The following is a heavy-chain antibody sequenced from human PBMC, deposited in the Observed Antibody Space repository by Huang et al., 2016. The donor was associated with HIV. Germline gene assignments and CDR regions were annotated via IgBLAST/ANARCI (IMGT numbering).Heavy chain of an antibody. CDR2: IIPTLGAA. CDR1: GGSFRNFA. V-gene: IGHV1-69*01. CDR3: ATVDYYDTSGPQRGYFDN. D-gene: IGHD3-22*01. Sequence: QVQLVQSGAAVKKPGSSVKVSCKASGGSFRNFAIGWVRQAPGQGLEGMGGIIPTLGAANYAQKFQGRVTIIADESTGTAYMELSSLRSEDTAVYYCATVDYYDTSGPQRGYFDNWGQGTLVTVSS. J-gene: IGHJ4*02.